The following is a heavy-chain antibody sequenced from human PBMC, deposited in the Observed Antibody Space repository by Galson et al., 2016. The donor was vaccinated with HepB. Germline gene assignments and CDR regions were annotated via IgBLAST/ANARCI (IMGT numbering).Heavy chain of an antibody. V-gene: IGHV1-2*04. D-gene: IGHD6-25*01. Sequence: SVKVSCKASGYTFTGYYIHWVRQAPGQGLEWLGWINPNSGDTNYAQKFQGWVTMTRDTSISTAYMELNRLKSDDTAVYYCARELDNSVWPLFRLDVWGQGTTVTVSS. CDR1: GYTFTGYY. J-gene: IGHJ6*02. CDR2: INPNSGDT. CDR3: ARELDNSVWPLFRLDV.